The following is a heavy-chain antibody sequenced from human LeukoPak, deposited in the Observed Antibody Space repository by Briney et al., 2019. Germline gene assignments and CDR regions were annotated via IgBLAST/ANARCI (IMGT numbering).Heavy chain of an antibody. V-gene: IGHV3-7*01. J-gene: IGHJ3*02. CDR2: IKQDGSEK. Sequence: GGSLRLSCAASGFTFGSYWMNWVRQVPGKGLEWVANIKQDGSEKYYVDSVKGRFTISRDNTKKLLYLQMNSLRAEDTAVYYCEAGTTGNAFDIWGQGTKVTVSS. CDR1: GFTFGSYW. D-gene: IGHD1-14*01. CDR3: EAGTTGNAFDI.